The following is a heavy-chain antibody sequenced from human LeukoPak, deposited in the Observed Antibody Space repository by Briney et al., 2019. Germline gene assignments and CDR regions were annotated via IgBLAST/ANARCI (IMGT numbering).Heavy chain of an antibody. CDR2: MNPNSGNT. D-gene: IGHD3-16*02. Sequence: ASVKVSCKASGYTFTSYDINWVRQATGQGLEWMGWMNPNSGNTGYAQKFQGRVTMTRNTSISTAYMELSSLRSEDTAVYYCARGRNIMITFGGVIAPRFWFYPWGQGTLVTVSS. CDR1: GYTFTSYD. J-gene: IGHJ5*02. CDR3: ARGRNIMITFGGVIAPRFWFYP. V-gene: IGHV1-8*01.